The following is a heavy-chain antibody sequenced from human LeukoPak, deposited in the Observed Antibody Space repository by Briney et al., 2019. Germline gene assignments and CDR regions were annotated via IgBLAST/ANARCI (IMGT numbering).Heavy chain of an antibody. Sequence: SGPTLVKPTQTLTLTCTFSGFSLSTSGVGVGWIRQPPGKALEWLALIYWDDDKRYSPSLKSRLTITKDTSKNQVVLTMTNMDPVDTATYYCARSLRYYDSSGYFNWGQGTLVTVSS. CDR3: ARSLRYYDSSGYFN. J-gene: IGHJ4*02. V-gene: IGHV2-5*02. D-gene: IGHD3-22*01. CDR2: IYWDDDK. CDR1: GFSLSTSGVG.